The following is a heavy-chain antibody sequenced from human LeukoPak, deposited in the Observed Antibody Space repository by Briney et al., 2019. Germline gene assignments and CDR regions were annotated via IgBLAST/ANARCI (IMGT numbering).Heavy chain of an antibody. Sequence: GGSLRLSCAASGFTFSSYAMSWVRQAPGKGLEWVSAISGSGGSTYYADSVKGRFTISRDNSKNTLYLQMNSLRAEDTAVYYCARELRQSPYYYYGMDVWGQGTTVTVSS. CDR1: GFTFSSYA. V-gene: IGHV3-23*01. CDR3: ARELRQSPYYYYGMDV. D-gene: IGHD3-16*01. J-gene: IGHJ6*02. CDR2: ISGSGGST.